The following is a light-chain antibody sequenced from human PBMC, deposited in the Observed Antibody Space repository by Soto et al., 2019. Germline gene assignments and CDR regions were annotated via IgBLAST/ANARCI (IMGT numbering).Light chain of an antibody. V-gene: IGKV3-20*01. CDR2: TTS. Sequence: EIVVTHSPGTLSLSPGERATLSCTASQSVASSCLAWYQRKPGQAPRLLIHTTSIRATDIPDRFSGSGSGTDFTLTISRLEPEDFAVYSCQQYGSSGTFGQGTKVDIK. CDR3: QQYGSSGT. J-gene: IGKJ1*01. CDR1: QSVASSC.